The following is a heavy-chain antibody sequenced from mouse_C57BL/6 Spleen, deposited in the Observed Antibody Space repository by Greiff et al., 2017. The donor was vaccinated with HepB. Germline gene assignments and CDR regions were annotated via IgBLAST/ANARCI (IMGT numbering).Heavy chain of an antibody. CDR2: IYPGDGDT. CDR3: ARLTTVVPYYAMDY. V-gene: IGHV1-82*01. D-gene: IGHD1-1*01. J-gene: IGHJ4*01. CDR1: GYAFSSSW. Sequence: VQLQQSGPELVKPGASVKISCKASGYAFSSSWMNRVKQRPGKGLEWIGRIYPGDGDTNYNGKFKGKATLTADKSSSTAYMQLSSLTSEDSAVYFCARLTTVVPYYAMDYWGQGTSVTVSS.